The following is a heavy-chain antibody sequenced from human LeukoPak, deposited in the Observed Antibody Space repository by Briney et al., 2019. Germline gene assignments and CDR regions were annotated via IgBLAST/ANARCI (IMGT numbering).Heavy chain of an antibody. Sequence: PGGSLRLSCAASGFTFSSYSMNWVRQAPGKGLEWVSSISSSSSYIYYAGSVKGRFTISRDNAKNSLYLQMNSLRAEDTAVYYCARVFVSGSSYGMDVWGQGTTVTVSS. J-gene: IGHJ6*02. CDR2: ISSSSSYI. V-gene: IGHV3-21*01. CDR3: ARVFVSGSSYGMDV. D-gene: IGHD3-10*01. CDR1: GFTFSSYS.